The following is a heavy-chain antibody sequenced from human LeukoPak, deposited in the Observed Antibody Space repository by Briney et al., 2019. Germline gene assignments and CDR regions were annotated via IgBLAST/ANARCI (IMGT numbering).Heavy chain of an antibody. CDR3: AKEYCSNSVCHSLDY. D-gene: IGHD2-8*01. V-gene: IGHV3-48*01. J-gene: IGHJ4*02. CDR1: GFTFSSYS. CDR2: IGGRGSNI. Sequence: GGSLRLSCAASGFTFSSYSMNWVRQAPGKGLEWVSYIGGRGSNICYADSVKGRFTISRDNAKNSVNLQMNSLRAEDTAVYYCAKEYCSNSVCHSLDYWGQGTLVTVSS.